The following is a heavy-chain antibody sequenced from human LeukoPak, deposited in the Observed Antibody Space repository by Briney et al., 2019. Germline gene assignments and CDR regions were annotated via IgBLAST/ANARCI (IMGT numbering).Heavy chain of an antibody. V-gene: IGHV3-30-3*01. D-gene: IGHD4-17*01. CDR2: ISYDGSNK. Sequence: PGRSLRLSCAASGFTFSSYAMHWVRQAPGKGLEWVAVISYDGSNKYYADSVKGRFTISRDNPKNTLYLQMHSLRAEDTAVYYCARDEPTVTTGPPVGSWGQGTLVTVSS. CDR1: GFTFSSYA. CDR3: ARDEPTVTTGPPVGS. J-gene: IGHJ4*02.